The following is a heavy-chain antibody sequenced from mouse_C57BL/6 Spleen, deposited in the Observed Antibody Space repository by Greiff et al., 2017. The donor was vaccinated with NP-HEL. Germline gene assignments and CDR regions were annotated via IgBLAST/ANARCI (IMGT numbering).Heavy chain of an antibody. CDR3: ARTLGGYYPLDYAMDY. Sequence: EVKLQESGPGLVKPSQSLSLTCSVTGYSITSGYYWNWIRQFPGNKLEWMGYISYDGSNNYNPSLKNRISITRDTSKNQFFLKLNSVTTEDTATYYCARTLGGYYPLDYAMDYWGQGTSVTVSS. V-gene: IGHV3-6*01. CDR1: GYSITSGYY. J-gene: IGHJ4*01. CDR2: ISYDGSN. D-gene: IGHD2-3*01.